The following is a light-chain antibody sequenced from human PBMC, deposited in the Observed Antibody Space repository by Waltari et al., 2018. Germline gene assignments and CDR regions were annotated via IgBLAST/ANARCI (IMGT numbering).Light chain of an antibody. J-gene: IGKJ2*01. CDR2: DAS. CDR3: QQYGRSPPYT. Sequence: EIVLTQSPGTLSLSPGERATLSCRASQSVSSNYLAWYQQKPGQAPRLLIYDASSRATAIPDRFSGGGSGTHFTLTSNRLEPEAFAVYYCQQYGRSPPYTFGQGTKLEIK. V-gene: IGKV3-20*01. CDR1: QSVSSNY.